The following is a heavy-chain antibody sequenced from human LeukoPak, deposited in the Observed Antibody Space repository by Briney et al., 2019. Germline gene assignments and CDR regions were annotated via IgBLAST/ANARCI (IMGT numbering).Heavy chain of an antibody. J-gene: IGHJ3*02. CDR1: GYTFTGYY. D-gene: IGHD1-26*01. CDR2: IDPYSGNT. V-gene: IGHV1-18*04. Sequence: ASVKVSCKASGYTFTGYYMHWVRQAPGQGLEWMGWIDPYSGNTNYAQKFQGRVTMTTETFTSTADMGVTSLRSDDTAVYYCARGVGNEGLTIWGQGTLVTVSS. CDR3: ARGVGNEGLTI.